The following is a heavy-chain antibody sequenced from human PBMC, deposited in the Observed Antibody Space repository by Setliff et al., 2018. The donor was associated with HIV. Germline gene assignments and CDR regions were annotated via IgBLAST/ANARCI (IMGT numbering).Heavy chain of an antibody. Sequence: PGGSLRLSCEASGFTLSSYSMNWVRQAPGKGLEWVSYIGSSSSPIYYADSVKGRFTISRDNAKNSLYLQMNSLRAEDTAVYYCARRDEEWLAPDAFDIWGQGTMVTVSS. J-gene: IGHJ3*02. D-gene: IGHD6-19*01. CDR3: ARRDEEWLAPDAFDI. CDR2: IGSSSSPI. V-gene: IGHV3-48*01. CDR1: GFTLSSYS.